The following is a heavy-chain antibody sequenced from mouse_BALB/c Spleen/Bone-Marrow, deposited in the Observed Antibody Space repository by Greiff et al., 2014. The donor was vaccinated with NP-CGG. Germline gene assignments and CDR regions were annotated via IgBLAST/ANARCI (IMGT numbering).Heavy chain of an antibody. V-gene: IGHV1-4*01. CDR2: INPSSGYT. CDR3: ARKTTVAHYAMDY. D-gene: IGHD1-1*01. CDR1: GYTFTSYT. J-gene: IGHJ4*01. Sequence: VQLQQSGAELARPGASVKMSCKASGYTFTSYTMHWVKQRPGQGLEWIGYINPSSGYTNYNQKFKDKATLTADKSSSTAYMQLSSLTSEDSAVYYCARKTTVAHYAMDYWGQGTSVTVSS.